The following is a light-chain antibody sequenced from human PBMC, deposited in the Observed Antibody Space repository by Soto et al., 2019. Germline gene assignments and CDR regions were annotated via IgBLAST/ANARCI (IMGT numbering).Light chain of an antibody. CDR2: AAS. CDR1: QGIISY. J-gene: IGKJ5*01. V-gene: IGKV1-9*01. Sequence: DIQLTQSPSFLSASVGDRVTITCRVSQGIISYLAWYQQKQGKGPKLLIYAASTLQSGVPLRFSGSGSGTSFTLTISSLQPEDFETYDCQQLLSYTITFGQGTRLEIK. CDR3: QQLLSYTIT.